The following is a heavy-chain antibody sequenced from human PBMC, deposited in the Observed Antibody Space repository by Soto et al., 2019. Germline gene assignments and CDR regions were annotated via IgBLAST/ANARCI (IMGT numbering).Heavy chain of an antibody. J-gene: IGHJ3*02. V-gene: IGHV4-59*01. CDR3: ASEYSGDAFDI. CDR1: GGSISSYY. Sequence: LETLSLTCTVSGGSISSYYWSWIRQPPGKGLEWIGYIYYSGSTNYNPSLKSRVTISVDTSKNQFSLKLSSVTAADTAVYYCASEYSGDAFDIWGQGTMVTVSS. D-gene: IGHD6-13*01. CDR2: IYYSGST.